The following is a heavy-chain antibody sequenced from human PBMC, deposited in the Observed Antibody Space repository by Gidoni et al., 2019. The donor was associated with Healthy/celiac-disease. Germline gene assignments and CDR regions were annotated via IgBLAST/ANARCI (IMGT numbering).Heavy chain of an antibody. CDR1: GYSISSGYY. Sequence: QVQLQESGPGLVKPSETLSLTCAVSGYSISSGYYWGWVRQPPGKGLEWIGSIYHSGSTYYNPSLKSRVTISVDTSKNHFSLKLSSVTAADTAVYYCARASLEIAWYFDLWGRGTLVTVSS. CDR3: ARASLEIAWYFDL. J-gene: IGHJ2*01. V-gene: IGHV4-38-2*01. CDR2: IYHSGST. D-gene: IGHD2-21*01.